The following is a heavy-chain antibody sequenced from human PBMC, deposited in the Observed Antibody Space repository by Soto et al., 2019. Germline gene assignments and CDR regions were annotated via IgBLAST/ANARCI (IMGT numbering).Heavy chain of an antibody. J-gene: IGHJ4*02. CDR1: GGSISSYY. Sequence: PSETLSLTCTVSGGSISSYYWSWIRQPPGKGLEWIGYIYYSGVTNYNPSLKSRVTISVDTSKNQFSLKLSSVTAADTAVYYCARHYYYGSGTSLFDDWGQGTLVTVSS. CDR3: ARHYYYGSGTSLFDD. V-gene: IGHV4-59*08. CDR2: IYYSGVT. D-gene: IGHD3-10*01.